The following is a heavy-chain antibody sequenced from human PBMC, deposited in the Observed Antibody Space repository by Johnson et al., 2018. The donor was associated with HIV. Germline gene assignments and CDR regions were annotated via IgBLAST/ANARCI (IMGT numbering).Heavy chain of an antibody. J-gene: IGHJ3*02. CDR1: GFTLSFYW. CDR2: IKLDGSEI. D-gene: IGHD1-26*01. Sequence: VQLVESGGGVVQPGGSLRLSCAASGFTLSFYWMTWVRQAPGKGLEWVASIKLDGSEIHYVDSVKGRFTISRDNSKNTLYLQMNSLKTEDTAVYYCTTDRATYDAFDIWGQGTMVTVSS. V-gene: IGHV3-7*03. CDR3: TTDRATYDAFDI.